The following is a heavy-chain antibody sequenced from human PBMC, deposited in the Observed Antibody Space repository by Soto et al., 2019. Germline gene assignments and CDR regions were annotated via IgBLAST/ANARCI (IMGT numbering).Heavy chain of an antibody. V-gene: IGHV4-39*01. J-gene: IGHJ4*02. Sequence: SETLSLTCTVSGGSISSNSYYWGWIRQPPGKGLEWIGSIPYTGDTNYNPSLESRVTISVDTSKNQFSLQLSSVSAADTAVYYCARGPSGDKVDYWGQGTLVTVSS. CDR3: ARGPSGDKVDY. D-gene: IGHD7-27*01. CDR1: GGSISSNSYY. CDR2: IPYTGDT.